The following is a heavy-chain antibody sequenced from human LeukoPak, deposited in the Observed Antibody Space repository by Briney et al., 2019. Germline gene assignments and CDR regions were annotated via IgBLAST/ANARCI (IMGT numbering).Heavy chain of an antibody. D-gene: IGHD3-22*01. CDR3: AAYYYDSRGYFD. Sequence: PSETLSLTCTVSVGSISTTGYYWGWSRQPPGKGLEWIWAINYMGSTYYNPSLKSRVTISADTSKTQFSLKLRTVTAADTAVYYCAAYYYDSRGYFDWGQGTLVTVSS. V-gene: IGHV4-39*01. J-gene: IGHJ4*02. CDR1: VGSISTTGYY. CDR2: INYMGST.